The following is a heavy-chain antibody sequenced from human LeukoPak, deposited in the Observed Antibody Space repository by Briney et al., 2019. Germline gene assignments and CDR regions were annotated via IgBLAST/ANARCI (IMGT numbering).Heavy chain of an antibody. CDR3: ARAGGRWLQSYFDY. D-gene: IGHD5-24*01. CDR2: ISSSAGTK. Sequence: PGGSLRLSCAASGFTFSDYYMSWIRQAPGKGLEWVSYISSSAGTKSYADSVMGRFIISRDNAKNSLYLQMNSLRAEDTAVYYCARAGGRWLQSYFDYWGQGTLVTVSS. V-gene: IGHV3-11*04. J-gene: IGHJ4*02. CDR1: GFTFSDYY.